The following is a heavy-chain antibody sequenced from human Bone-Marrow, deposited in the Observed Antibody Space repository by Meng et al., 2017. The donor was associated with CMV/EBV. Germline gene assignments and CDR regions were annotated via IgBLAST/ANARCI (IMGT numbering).Heavy chain of an antibody. D-gene: IGHD2-2*02. V-gene: IGHV1-69*10. CDR2: IIPILGIA. Sequence: SVKVSCKASGGTFSRYAISWVRQAPGQGLEWMGGIIPILGIANYAQKFQGRVTITADKSTSTAYMELSSLRSEDTAVYYCASDPYCSSTSCYTGNYYYYGMDVWGQRTTVTVSS. CDR1: GGTFSRYA. J-gene: IGHJ6*02. CDR3: ASDPYCSSTSCYTGNYYYYGMDV.